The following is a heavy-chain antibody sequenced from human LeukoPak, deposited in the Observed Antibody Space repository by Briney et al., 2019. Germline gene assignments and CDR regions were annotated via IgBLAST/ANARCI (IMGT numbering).Heavy chain of an antibody. CDR2: ISSSSSYI. CDR3: ARVGYYDSSGYYPIDY. Sequence: PGGSLRLSCEASGFTFSSYSMNWVRQASGKGLEWVSSISSSSSYIYYADSVKGRFTISRDNAKNSLYLQMNSLRAEDTAVYYCARVGYYDSSGYYPIDYWGQGTLVTVSS. D-gene: IGHD3-22*01. J-gene: IGHJ4*02. V-gene: IGHV3-21*01. CDR1: GFTFSSYS.